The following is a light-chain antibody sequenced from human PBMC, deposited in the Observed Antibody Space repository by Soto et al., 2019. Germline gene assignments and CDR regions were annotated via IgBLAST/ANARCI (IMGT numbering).Light chain of an antibody. CDR3: SSYTSTSRV. CDR2: EVS. J-gene: IGLJ3*02. Sequence: QSALTQPASVSGSPGQSITISCTGTSSDVGGYNYVSWYQQHPGKAPKLMIYEVSNRPLGISDHFSGSKSGNTASLTISGLQTEDEADYYCSSYTSTSRVFGGGTKVTVL. V-gene: IGLV2-14*01. CDR1: SSDVGGYNY.